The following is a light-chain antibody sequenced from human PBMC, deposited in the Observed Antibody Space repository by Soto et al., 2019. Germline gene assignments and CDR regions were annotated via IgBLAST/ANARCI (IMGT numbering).Light chain of an antibody. Sequence: QSVLTQPPSASGTPGQRVTISCSGSSSNIGTNYVYWYKQLPGTAPKLLIYCNDQRPSGVPDRLSGSKSGTSASLAISGLRSEDEADYYCATWDDSVKGWMFGGGTKLTVL. J-gene: IGLJ3*02. CDR3: ATWDDSVKGWM. CDR1: SSNIGTNY. V-gene: IGLV1-47*02. CDR2: CND.